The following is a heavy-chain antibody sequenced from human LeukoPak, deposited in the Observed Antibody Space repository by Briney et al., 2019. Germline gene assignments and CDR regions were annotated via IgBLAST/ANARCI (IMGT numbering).Heavy chain of an antibody. J-gene: IGHJ4*02. V-gene: IGHV1-18*01. CDR2: ISAYNGNT. Sequence: GASVKVSCKASGYTFTSYGISWVRQAPGQGLEWMGWISAYNGNTNCAQKLQGRVTMTTDTSTSTAYMELRSLRSDDTAVYYCARDRSITMVRGVSPFDYWGQGTLVTVSS. CDR1: GYTFTSYG. CDR3: ARDRSITMVRGVSPFDY. D-gene: IGHD3-10*01.